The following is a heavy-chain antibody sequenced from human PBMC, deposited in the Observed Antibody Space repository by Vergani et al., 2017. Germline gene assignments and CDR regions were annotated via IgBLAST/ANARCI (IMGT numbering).Heavy chain of an antibody. CDR3: ARYWHRDYDFGSGYGHAFDI. J-gene: IGHJ3*02. V-gene: IGHV4-61*02. Sequence: QVQLQESGPGLVKPSQTLSLTCNVSGGSFSTGGQSWTWIRQSAGKGLEWIGRIYTSGATNYNPSLRIRAIISVDTSKNQFSLKLSSVTAADTAVYYCARYWHRDYDFGSGYGHAFDIWGQGTMVTVSS. CDR2: IYTSGAT. D-gene: IGHD3-3*01. CDR1: GGSFSTGGQS.